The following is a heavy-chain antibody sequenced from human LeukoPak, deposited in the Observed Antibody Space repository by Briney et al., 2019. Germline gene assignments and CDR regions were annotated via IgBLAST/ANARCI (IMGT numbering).Heavy chain of an antibody. CDR1: GGSISSYY. CDR3: ARDSYYDSSTSWYYYGMDV. CDR2: IYYSGST. Sequence: PSETLSLTCTVSGGSISSYYWSWIRQPPGKGLEWIGYIYYSGSTNYNPSLKGRVTISVDTSKNQFSLKLSSVTAADTAVYYCARDSYYDSSTSWYYYGMDVWGQGTTVTVSS. J-gene: IGHJ6*02. V-gene: IGHV4-59*01. D-gene: IGHD3-22*01.